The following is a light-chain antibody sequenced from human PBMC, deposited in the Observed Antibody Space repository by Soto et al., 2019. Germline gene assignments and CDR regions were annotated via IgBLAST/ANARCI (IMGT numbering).Light chain of an antibody. CDR1: QEISSY. V-gene: IGKV1-9*01. CDR2: AAS. Sequence: IQLSQSPSSLSASVGDRVGSTWRASQEISSYLNWYQQKPGKAPKLLIYAASSLQSGVPSRFSGSGSGTEFNLTISSLQPEDSATYYCQQYNSFIWTFGQATKVDNK. J-gene: IGKJ1*01. CDR3: QQYNSFIWT.